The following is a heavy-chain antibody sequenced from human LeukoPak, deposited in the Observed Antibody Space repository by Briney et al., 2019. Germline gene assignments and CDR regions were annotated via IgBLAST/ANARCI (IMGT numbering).Heavy chain of an antibody. CDR2: IYYSGST. CDR1: GGSISSYY. Sequence: SETLSLTCTVSGGSISSYYWSWIRQPPGKGLEWIGYIYYSGSTNYNPSLKSRVTISVDTSKNQFSLKLSSVTAADTAVNYCARQEYSSGWYIGYWGQGTLVTVSS. D-gene: IGHD6-19*01. J-gene: IGHJ4*02. V-gene: IGHV4-59*01. CDR3: ARQEYSSGWYIGY.